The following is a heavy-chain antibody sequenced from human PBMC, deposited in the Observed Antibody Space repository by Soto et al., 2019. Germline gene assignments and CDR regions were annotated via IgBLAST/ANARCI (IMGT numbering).Heavy chain of an antibody. CDR3: VVAAQPYYFDY. D-gene: IGHD2-15*01. CDR1: GYTFTSYV. V-gene: IGHV1-18*01. J-gene: IGHJ4*02. CDR2: ISAYNGNT. Sequence: ASVKVSCKASGYTFTSYVISWVRQAPGQGLERMGGISAYNGNTNYAQKLQGRVTMTTDTSTSTAYMELRSLRSDDTAVYYCVVAAQPYYFDYWGQGTLVTVSS.